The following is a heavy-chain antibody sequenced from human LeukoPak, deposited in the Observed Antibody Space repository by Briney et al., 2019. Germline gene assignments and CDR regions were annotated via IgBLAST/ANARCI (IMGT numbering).Heavy chain of an antibody. V-gene: IGHV3-74*01. D-gene: IGHD2-2*01. Sequence: GGSLRLSCAASGFTFSSYWMHWVRQAPGKGLVWVSRINTDGSSTSYADSVKGRFTISRDNSKNTLYLQMNSLRAEDTAVYYCAREFAAYGEMYPFDYWGQGTLVTVSS. J-gene: IGHJ4*02. CDR3: AREFAAYGEMYPFDY. CDR2: INTDGSST. CDR1: GFTFSSYW.